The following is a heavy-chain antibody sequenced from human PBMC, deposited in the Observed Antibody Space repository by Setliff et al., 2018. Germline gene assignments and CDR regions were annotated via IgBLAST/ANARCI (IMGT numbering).Heavy chain of an antibody. D-gene: IGHD2-15*01. CDR2: IYYSGNT. J-gene: IGHJ5*02. V-gene: IGHV4-31*03. CDR3: ARGHCSSGECPNYFDP. Sequence: SETLSLTCSVSGGSITSGGGFYWAWIRQPPGKELEWIAYIYYSGNTYYNPSLKSRVTISVDTSKNQFSLKINSVTAADTAVYYCARGHCSSGECPNYFDPWGQGTQVTVSS. CDR1: GGSITSGGGFY.